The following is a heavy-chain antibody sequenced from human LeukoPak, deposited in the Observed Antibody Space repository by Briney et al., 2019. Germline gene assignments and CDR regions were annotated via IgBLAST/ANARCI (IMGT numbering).Heavy chain of an antibody. V-gene: IGHV4-59*08. Sequence: PSETLSLTCTVSGGSISTYYWSLIRQPPGKGLEWIAYVYYSGHTSYNPSLKGRVTISVDTSKNQISLKLNSVTAADTAVYYCARHPYSDGFDIWGQGTMVTVSS. J-gene: IGHJ3*02. CDR2: VYYSGHT. CDR1: GGSISTYY. CDR3: ARHPYSDGFDI. D-gene: IGHD1-1*01.